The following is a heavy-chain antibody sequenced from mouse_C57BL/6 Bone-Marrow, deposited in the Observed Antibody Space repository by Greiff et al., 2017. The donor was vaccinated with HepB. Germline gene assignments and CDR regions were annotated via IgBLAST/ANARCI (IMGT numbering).Heavy chain of an antibody. Sequence: EVHLVESGGGLVQPGGSLSLSCAASGFTFTDYYMSWVRQPPGKALEWLGFIRNKANGYTTEYSASVKGRFTISRDNSQSILYLQMNALRAEDSATYYCASLYGNYDAMDYWGQGTSVTVSS. CDR1: GFTFTDYY. CDR3: ASLYGNYDAMDY. D-gene: IGHD2-1*01. J-gene: IGHJ4*01. CDR2: IRNKANGYTT. V-gene: IGHV7-3*01.